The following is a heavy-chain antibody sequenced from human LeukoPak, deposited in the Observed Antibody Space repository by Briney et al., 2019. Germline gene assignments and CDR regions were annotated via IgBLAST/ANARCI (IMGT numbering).Heavy chain of an antibody. D-gene: IGHD7-27*01. CDR3: ARGELGIFDY. CDR1: GFTFSSYA. Sequence: GGSLRLSCAASGFTFSSYAMSWVRQAPGKGLEWVSGINWNGGSTGYADSVKGRFTISRDNAKNSLYLQMNSLRAEDTALYYCARGELGIFDYWGQGTLVTVSS. CDR2: INWNGGST. V-gene: IGHV3-20*04. J-gene: IGHJ4*02.